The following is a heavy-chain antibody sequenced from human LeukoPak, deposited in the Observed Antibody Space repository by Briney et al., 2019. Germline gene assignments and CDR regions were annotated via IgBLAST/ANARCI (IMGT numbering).Heavy chain of an antibody. J-gene: IGHJ4*02. Sequence: GGSLRLSCAASGFTFSDYNMNWVRQSPEKGLEWVSSITSGTTYICYADSVRGRFTLSRDNAKNSLYLQMNSLRAEDTAVYYCARWPYSSSYYFDYWGQGTLVTVSS. CDR1: GFTFSDYN. D-gene: IGHD6-6*01. CDR3: ARWPYSSSYYFDY. CDR2: ITSGTTYI. V-gene: IGHV3-21*01.